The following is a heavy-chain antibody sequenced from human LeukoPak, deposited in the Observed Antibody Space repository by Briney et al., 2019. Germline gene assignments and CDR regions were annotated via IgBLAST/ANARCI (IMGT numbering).Heavy chain of an antibody. V-gene: IGHV3-30*02. D-gene: IGHD1-7*01. CDR2: IWFDGSNK. CDR3: ARRGITGTTSYNYFDP. J-gene: IGHJ5*02. Sequence: GGSLRLSCAASGFTFNIYGMHWVRQAPGKGLEGVAFIWFDGSNKYYADSVKGRFTISRDNSKNTLYLQMNSLRAEDTAVYYCARRGITGTTSYNYFDPWGQGSMVTVSS. CDR1: GFTFNIYG.